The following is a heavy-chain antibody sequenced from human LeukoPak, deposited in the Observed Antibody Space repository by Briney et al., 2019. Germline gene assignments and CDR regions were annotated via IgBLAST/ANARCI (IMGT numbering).Heavy chain of an antibody. CDR3: ARDRLLRYYDILTGYGDYYGMDV. J-gene: IGHJ6*02. D-gene: IGHD3-9*01. CDR1: GYTFTSYG. V-gene: IGHV1-18*01. Sequence: ASVKVSCKASGYTFTSYGISWVRQSPGQGLEWMGWISAYNGNTNYAQKLQGRVAMTTDTSTSTAYMELRSLRSDDPVVYYCARDRLLRYYDILTGYGDYYGMDVWGQGTTVTVSS. CDR2: ISAYNGNT.